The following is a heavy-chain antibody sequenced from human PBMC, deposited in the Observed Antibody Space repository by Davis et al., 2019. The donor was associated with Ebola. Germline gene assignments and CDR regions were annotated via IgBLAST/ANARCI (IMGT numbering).Heavy chain of an antibody. Sequence: SETLSLTCTVSGGSVSSGSYYWSWIRQPPGKGLEWIGEINHSGSTNYNPSLKSRVTISVDTSKNQFSLKLSSVTAADTAVYYCARSAPTVVTHANAFDIWGQGTMVTVSS. CDR3: ARSAPTVVTHANAFDI. CDR2: INHSGST. CDR1: GGSVSSGSYY. V-gene: IGHV4-39*07. J-gene: IGHJ3*02. D-gene: IGHD4-23*01.